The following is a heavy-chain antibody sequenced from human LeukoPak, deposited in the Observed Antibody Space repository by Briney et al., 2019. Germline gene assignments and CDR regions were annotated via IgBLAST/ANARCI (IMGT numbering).Heavy chain of an antibody. Sequence: GESLKISCKGSGYRFTNYLIAWVRHMPEKSLEWMGIIYPGDSDIRYSPSFQGQVTISADKSISTAYLQWSSLKASDTAMYYCARQEYCSGGSCYTWFDPWGQGTLVTVSS. D-gene: IGHD2-15*01. V-gene: IGHV5-51*01. J-gene: IGHJ5*02. CDR3: ARQEYCSGGSCYTWFDP. CDR2: IYPGDSDI. CDR1: GYRFTNYL.